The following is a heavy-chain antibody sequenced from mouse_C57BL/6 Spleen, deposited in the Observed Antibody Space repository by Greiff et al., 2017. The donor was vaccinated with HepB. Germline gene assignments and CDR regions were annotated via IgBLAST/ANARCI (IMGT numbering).Heavy chain of an antibody. CDR3: AREGVYDYDESWFAY. CDR2: IYPGSGST. D-gene: IGHD2-4*01. V-gene: IGHV1-55*01. CDR1: GYTFTSYW. Sequence: VQLQQPGAELVKPGASVKMSCKASGYTFTSYWITWVKQRPGQGLEWIGDIYPGSGSTNYNEKFKSKATLIVDTSSSTAYMQLSSLTSEDSAVYYCAREGVYDYDESWFAYWGQGTLVTVSA. J-gene: IGHJ3*01.